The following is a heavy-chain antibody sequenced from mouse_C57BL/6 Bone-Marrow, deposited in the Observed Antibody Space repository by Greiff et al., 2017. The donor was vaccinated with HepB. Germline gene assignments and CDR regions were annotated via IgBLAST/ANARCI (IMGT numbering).Heavy chain of an antibody. D-gene: IGHD1-1*01. Sequence: QVQLKESGAELARPGASVKLSCKASGYTFTSYGISWVKQRTGQGLEWIGEIYPRSGNTYYNEKFKGKATLTADKSSSTAYMELRSLTSEDSAVYFCADGSSYGYYFDYWGQGTTLTVSS. V-gene: IGHV1-81*01. CDR2: IYPRSGNT. CDR3: ADGSSYGYYFDY. J-gene: IGHJ2*01. CDR1: GYTFTSYG.